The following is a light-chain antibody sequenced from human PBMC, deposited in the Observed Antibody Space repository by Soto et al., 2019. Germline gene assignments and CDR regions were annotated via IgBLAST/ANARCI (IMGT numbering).Light chain of an antibody. CDR1: QTISSW. Sequence: DIQMTQSPSTLSGSVGDRVTITCRASQTISSWLAWYQQKPGKAPKLLIYKASTLKSGVPSRFSGSGSGTECTLTISSLQNDDFATYYCQHYNSYSEAFGQGTKVDIK. CDR3: QHYNSYSEA. CDR2: KAS. J-gene: IGKJ1*01. V-gene: IGKV1-5*03.